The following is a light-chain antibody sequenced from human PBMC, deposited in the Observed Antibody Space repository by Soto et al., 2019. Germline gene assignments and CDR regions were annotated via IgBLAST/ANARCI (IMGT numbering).Light chain of an antibody. J-gene: IGKJ1*01. CDR1: QSVSSSY. CDR3: QQYGSSPRT. CDR2: GAS. V-gene: IGKV3-20*01. Sequence: EIRLTQSPGTLSLSPGERATLSCRASQSVSSSYLAWYQQKPGQAPRLLIYGASSRATGIPDRFSGSGSGTDFTLTIRRLEPEDFAVYYCQQYGSSPRTFGQGTKVDI.